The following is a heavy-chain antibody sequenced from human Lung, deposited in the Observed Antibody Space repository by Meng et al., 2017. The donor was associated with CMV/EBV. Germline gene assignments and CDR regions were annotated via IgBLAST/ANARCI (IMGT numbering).Heavy chain of an antibody. V-gene: IGHV3-48*04. CDR1: GLDFSNYG. CDR3: ATDPDYDYGFDY. J-gene: IGHJ4*02. Sequence: GESLKISCVTSGLDFSNYGMNWVRQAPGKGLEWVSHINSRSNNIGYADSVKGRFTISRDIPENSLYLQMNSLRVEDTGVYYCATDPDYDYGFDYWGQGTLVTVSS. D-gene: IGHD4-17*01. CDR2: INSRSNNI.